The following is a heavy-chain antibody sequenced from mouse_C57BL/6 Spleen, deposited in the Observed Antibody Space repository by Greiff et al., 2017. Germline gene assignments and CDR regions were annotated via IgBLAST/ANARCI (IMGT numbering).Heavy chain of an antibody. D-gene: IGHD1-1*01. V-gene: IGHV5-4*03. J-gene: IGHJ1*03. CDR3: ARGTVVPYWYFDV. CDR1: GFTFSSYA. Sequence: EVKLMESGGGLVKPGGSLKLSCAASGFTFSSYAMSWVRQTPEKRLEWVATISDGGSYTYYPDNVKGRFTISRDNAKNNLYLQMSHLKSEDTAMYDCARGTVVPYWYFDVWGTGTTVTVAS. CDR2: ISDGGSYT.